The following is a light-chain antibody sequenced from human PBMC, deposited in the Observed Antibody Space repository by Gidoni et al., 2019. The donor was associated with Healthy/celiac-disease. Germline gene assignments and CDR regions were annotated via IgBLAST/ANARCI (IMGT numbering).Light chain of an antibody. Sequence: DIQMTKYPSSMSASVGDRVTITRQASQDISNYLNWYQQKPGKAPKLLIYDASNLETGVPARFSGRGSGTDFTFTISSLQPEDIATYYCQQYDNLPFTFGPGTKVDIK. CDR2: DAS. CDR1: QDISNY. V-gene: IGKV1-33*01. J-gene: IGKJ3*01. CDR3: QQYDNLPFT.